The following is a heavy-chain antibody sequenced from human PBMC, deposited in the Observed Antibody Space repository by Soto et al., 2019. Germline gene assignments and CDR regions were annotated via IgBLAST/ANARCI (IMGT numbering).Heavy chain of an antibody. D-gene: IGHD2-21*02. V-gene: IGHV4-38-2*02. CDR1: GFAISRGYY. CDR3: ARGKVGTTFFDN. CDR2: IYPSVSS. J-gene: IGHJ4*02. Sequence: SSETLSLTCSVSGFAISRGYYWSWVRQPPGKGLEWIGSIYPSVSSYHNPSLATRLGLSIDASKNQFTLNLTSVTAADTALYFCARGKVGTTFFDNWGQGIQVTVSS.